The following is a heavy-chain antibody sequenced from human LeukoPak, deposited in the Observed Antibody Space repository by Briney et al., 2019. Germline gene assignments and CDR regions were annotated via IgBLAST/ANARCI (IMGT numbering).Heavy chain of an antibody. D-gene: IGHD2-2*01. CDR1: AYSFTTFW. J-gene: IGHJ4*02. CDR2: ITPSDSYT. Sequence: GESLKISCKASAYSFTTFWISWVRQMPGKGLEWMGRITPSDSYTNYSPSFRGHVTISADKSITTAYPQWSSLKASDTAIYYCVRHLSDITSCPNYWGPGTLITVAS. V-gene: IGHV5-10-1*01. CDR3: VRHLSDITSCPNY.